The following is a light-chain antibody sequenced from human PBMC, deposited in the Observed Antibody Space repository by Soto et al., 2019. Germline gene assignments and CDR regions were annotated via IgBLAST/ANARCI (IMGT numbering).Light chain of an antibody. CDR2: KAS. J-gene: IGKJ1*01. CDR3: QHMAT. V-gene: IGKV1-5*03. Sequence: DIQMTQSPSTQSASVGERVTITCRASQSISASLAWYQQKPGKAPKPLIYKASSLETGVPSRFSGSGSGTEFTLTISSLQPDDFATYFCQHMATFGQGTKVEIK. CDR1: QSISAS.